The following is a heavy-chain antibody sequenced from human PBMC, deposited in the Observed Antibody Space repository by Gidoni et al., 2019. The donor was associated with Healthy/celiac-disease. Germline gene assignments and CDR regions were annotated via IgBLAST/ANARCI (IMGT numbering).Heavy chain of an antibody. CDR1: GGSISISSYY. Sequence: QLQLQESGPGLVKPSETLSLTCTVSGGSISISSYYWGWIRQPPGKGLEWIGSIYYSGSTYYNPSLKSRVTISVDTSKNQFSLKLSSVTAADTAVYYCARMVRGVYYYYGMDVWGQGTTVTVSS. V-gene: IGHV4-39*01. D-gene: IGHD3-10*01. CDR3: ARMVRGVYYYYGMDV. CDR2: IYYSGST. J-gene: IGHJ6*02.